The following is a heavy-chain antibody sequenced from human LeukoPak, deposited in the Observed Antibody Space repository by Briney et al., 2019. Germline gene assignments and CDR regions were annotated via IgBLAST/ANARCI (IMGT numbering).Heavy chain of an antibody. CDR1: GFTFSSYA. CDR2: ISYDGSNK. V-gene: IGHV3-30-3*01. D-gene: IGHD1-1*01. J-gene: IGHJ5*02. Sequence: GGSLRLSCAASGFTFSSYAMHWVRQAPGKGLEWVAVISYDGSNKYYADSVKGRFTISRDNSKNTLYLQMNSLRAGDTAVYYCARGGREVSTVRRLKPGDWFDPWGQGTLVIVSS. CDR3: ARGGREVSTVRRLKPGDWFDP.